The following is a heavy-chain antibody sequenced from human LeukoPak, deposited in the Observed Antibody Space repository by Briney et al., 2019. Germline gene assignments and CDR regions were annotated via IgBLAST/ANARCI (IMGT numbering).Heavy chain of an antibody. J-gene: IGHJ4*02. CDR1: GGSFSGYN. CDR2: INHSGST. V-gene: IGHV4-34*01. Sequence: PSETLSLTCAVYGGSFSGYNWSWIRQPPGKGLEWIGEINHSGSTNYNPSLKSRVTISVDTSKNQFSLKLSSVTAADTAVYYCARATGSLRGAYWYWGQGTLVTVSS. CDR3: ARATGSLRGAYWY. D-gene: IGHD1-26*01.